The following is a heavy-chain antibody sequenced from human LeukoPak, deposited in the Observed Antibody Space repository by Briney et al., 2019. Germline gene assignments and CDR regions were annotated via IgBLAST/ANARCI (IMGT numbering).Heavy chain of an antibody. CDR3: AREGYYDILTAADY. CDR1: GYTFTSYG. J-gene: IGHJ4*02. Sequence: ASVKVSCKASGYTFTSYGISWVRQAPGQGLEWMGWISAYNGNTNYAQKLQSRVTMTTDTSTSTAYMELRSLRSDDTAVYYCAREGYYDILTAADYWGQGTLVTVSS. V-gene: IGHV1-18*04. CDR2: ISAYNGNT. D-gene: IGHD3-9*01.